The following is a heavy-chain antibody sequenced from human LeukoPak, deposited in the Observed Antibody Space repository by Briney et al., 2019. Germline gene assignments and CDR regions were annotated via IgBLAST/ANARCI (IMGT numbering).Heavy chain of an antibody. CDR1: GGSINTYY. J-gene: IGHJ4*02. CDR2: IYYSGST. D-gene: IGHD2-8*01. Sequence: SETLSLTCTVSGGSINTYYWSWIRQPPGRGLEWIGYIYYSGSTNYNPSLKSRVTISPDTSKNQFSLKLTSVTAADTAVYYCARDNGGKYDYWGQGTLVTVSS. V-gene: IGHV4-59*01. CDR3: ARDNGGKYDY.